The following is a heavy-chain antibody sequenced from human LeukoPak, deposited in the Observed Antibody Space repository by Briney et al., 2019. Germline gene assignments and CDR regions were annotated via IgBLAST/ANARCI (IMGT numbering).Heavy chain of an antibody. CDR2: IHTSGST. V-gene: IGHV4-4*07. Sequence: SETLSLTCTVSGDSISSSYWDWIRQPAGKGLEWIGRIHTSGSTHYSPSLKSRVTMSVDTSTNQFSLKLSSVTAADTAMYYCARVRLGRGLDYWGQGTLVTVSS. D-gene: IGHD6-19*01. CDR3: ARVRLGRGLDY. CDR1: GDSISSSY. J-gene: IGHJ4*02.